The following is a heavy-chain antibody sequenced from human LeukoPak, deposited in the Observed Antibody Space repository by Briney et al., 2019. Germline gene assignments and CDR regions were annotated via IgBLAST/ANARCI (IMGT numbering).Heavy chain of an antibody. CDR3: ASRQGYSYGPRDY. V-gene: IGHV4-34*01. CDR1: GGSFSGYY. J-gene: IGHJ4*02. Sequence: SETLSLTCAVYGGSFSGYYWSWIRQPPGKGLEWIGEINHSGSTNYNPSLKSRVPISVDPSKNQFSLKLSSVTAADTAVYYCASRQGYSYGPRDYWGQGTLVTVSS. CDR2: INHSGST. D-gene: IGHD5-18*01.